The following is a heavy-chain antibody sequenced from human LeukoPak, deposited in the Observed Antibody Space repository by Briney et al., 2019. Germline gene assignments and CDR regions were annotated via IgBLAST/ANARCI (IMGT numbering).Heavy chain of an antibody. CDR2: IKRKTGGGTT. J-gene: IGHJ4*02. CDR1: GFTFSNAW. CDR3: TKDGPMSAGLVAANR. Sequence: GGSLRLSCAASGFTFSNAWMNWVRQAPGKGLEWVGRIKRKTGGGTTNYAAPVKGRFTISRDDSENTLYLQMNSLKTDDRAMYYWTKDGPMSAGLVAANRWGEGTLVTVSS. V-gene: IGHV3-15*01. D-gene: IGHD5-12*01.